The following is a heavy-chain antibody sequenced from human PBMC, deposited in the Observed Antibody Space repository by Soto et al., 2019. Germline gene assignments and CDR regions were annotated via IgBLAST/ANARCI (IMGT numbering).Heavy chain of an antibody. CDR2: INPNSGGT. D-gene: IGHD4-17*01. Sequence: ASVKVSCKASGYTFTGYYMHWVRQAPGQGLEWMGWINPNSGGTNYAQKFQGRVTMTRDTSISTAYMELSRLRSDDTAVYYCARDVPANDYGDYKLDYWGQGTLVTVSS. J-gene: IGHJ4*02. CDR3: ARDVPANDYGDYKLDY. V-gene: IGHV1-2*02. CDR1: GYTFTGYY.